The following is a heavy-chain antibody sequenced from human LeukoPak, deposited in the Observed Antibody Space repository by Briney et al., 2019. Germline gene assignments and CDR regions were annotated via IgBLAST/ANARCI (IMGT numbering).Heavy chain of an antibody. CDR3: ARARHGNRYCSSTSSYDYYYGMDV. Sequence: SETLSLTCTVSGGSISSYYWRWIRQPPGKGLECIGYIYYSGSTNYNPSLKSRVTISVDTSKNQFSLKLSSVTAADTAVYYCARARHGNRYCSSTSSYDYYYGMDVWGQGTTVTVSS. J-gene: IGHJ6*02. V-gene: IGHV4-59*01. CDR2: IYYSGST. D-gene: IGHD2-2*01. CDR1: GGSISSYY.